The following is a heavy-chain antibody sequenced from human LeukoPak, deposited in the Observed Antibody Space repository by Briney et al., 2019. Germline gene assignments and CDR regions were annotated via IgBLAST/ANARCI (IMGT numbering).Heavy chain of an antibody. CDR2: INWNSGVT. CDR1: GFTFDDYG. V-gene: IGHV3-20*04. J-gene: IGHJ3*02. Sequence: AGGSLRLSCAASGFTFDDYGMSWVRQVPGKGLEWVSGINWNSGVTGYADSVKGRFNISRDNAKNSLFLEMNSLRAEDTAVYYCARLLRGGTSGYAFDIWGQGTGVTVSS. CDR3: ARLLRGGTSGYAFDI. D-gene: IGHD1-7*01.